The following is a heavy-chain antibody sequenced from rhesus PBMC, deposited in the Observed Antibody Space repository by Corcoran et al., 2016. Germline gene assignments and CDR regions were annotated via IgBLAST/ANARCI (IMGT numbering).Heavy chain of an antibody. V-gene: IGHV4-165*02. D-gene: IGHD6-31*01. Sequence: QVQLQESGTRLVKPSETMSLPCAVPGCSLRVYYYYWSRIAPGKGLEWIVYVGAHNGLTNYNPSLKSRVTISTDTSKNQVSLKLTSVTAADTAVYYCAGFSGYYCSLDVWGRGLLVTVSS. CDR3: AGFSGYYCSLDV. J-gene: IGHJ5-2*02. CDR2: VGAHNGLT. CDR1: GCSLRVYY.